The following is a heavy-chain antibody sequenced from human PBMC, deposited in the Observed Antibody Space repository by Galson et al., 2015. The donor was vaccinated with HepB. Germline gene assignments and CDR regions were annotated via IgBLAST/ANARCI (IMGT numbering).Heavy chain of an antibody. Sequence: SVKVSCKASGYNFTNYAMNWVRQAPGQGLEWMGWINTNTGNPTYAQGFTGRFVFSLDTSVSTAYLQISSLKAEDTAIYYCARSLGLVGPSFDNWGQGTLVTVSS. CDR3: ARSLGLVGPSFDN. D-gene: IGHD3-16*01. J-gene: IGHJ4*02. CDR1: GYNFTNYA. CDR2: INTNTGNP. V-gene: IGHV7-4-1*02.